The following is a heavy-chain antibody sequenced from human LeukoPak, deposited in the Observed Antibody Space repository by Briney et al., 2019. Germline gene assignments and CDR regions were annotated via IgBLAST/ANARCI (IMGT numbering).Heavy chain of an antibody. Sequence: SETLSLTCTVSGGSISGSYWSWVRQPPGKGLEWIAYMYNSGSTNYNPSLKSRVTISIDTSKNQFSLKLSSLTAADTAIYYCARGIESYGDYGYWGQGILVTVSS. CDR3: ARGIESYGDYGY. D-gene: IGHD4-17*01. CDR2: MYNSGST. V-gene: IGHV4-59*01. CDR1: GGSISGSY. J-gene: IGHJ4*02.